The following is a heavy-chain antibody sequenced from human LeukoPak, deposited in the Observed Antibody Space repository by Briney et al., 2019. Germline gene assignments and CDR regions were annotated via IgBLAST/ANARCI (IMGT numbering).Heavy chain of an antibody. D-gene: IGHD3-22*01. CDR1: GGSISSYY. Sequence: KPSETLSLTCTVSGGSISSYYWSWIRQPPGKGLEWIGYIYYSGSTDYNPSLKSRVTISVDTSKNQFSLKLSSVTAADTAVYYCASGITMIVAIDYWGQGTLVTVSS. CDR3: ASGITMIVAIDY. CDR2: IYYSGST. J-gene: IGHJ4*02. V-gene: IGHV4-59*01.